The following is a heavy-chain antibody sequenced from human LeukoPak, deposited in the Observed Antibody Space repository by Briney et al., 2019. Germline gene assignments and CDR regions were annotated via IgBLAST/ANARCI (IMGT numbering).Heavy chain of an antibody. J-gene: IGHJ4*02. CDR3: ARDPRWLQYFDY. D-gene: IGHD5-24*01. Sequence: GGSLRLSCAASGFTFSSYGMHWVRQAPGKGLEWVAVISYDGSNKYHADSVKGRFTISRDNSKNTLYLQMNSLRADDTAVYYCARDPRWLQYFDYWGQGTLVTVSS. CDR1: GFTFSSYG. CDR2: ISYDGSNK. V-gene: IGHV3-30*03.